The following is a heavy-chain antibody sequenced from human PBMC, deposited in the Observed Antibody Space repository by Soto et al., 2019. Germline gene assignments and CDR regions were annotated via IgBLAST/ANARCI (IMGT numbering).Heavy chain of an antibody. CDR2: INTAGDT. D-gene: IGHD4-17*01. Sequence: GGSLRLSCAASGFTFSSHDMHWVRQATGKGLEWVSGINTAGDTYYPGSVKGRVTMTTDTSTSTAYMELRSLRSDDTAVYYCARTTVGLDPWGQGTLVTVSS. J-gene: IGHJ5*02. CDR1: GFTFSSHD. V-gene: IGHV3-13*01. CDR3: ARTTVGLDP.